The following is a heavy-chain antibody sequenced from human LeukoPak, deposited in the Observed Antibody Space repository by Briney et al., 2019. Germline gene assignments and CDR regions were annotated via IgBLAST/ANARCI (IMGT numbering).Heavy chain of an antibody. D-gene: IGHD1-26*01. CDR1: GYTFTGYY. J-gene: IGHJ4*02. Sequence: VSCKASGYTFTGYYMHWVRQAPGQGLEWMGWINPNSGGTNYAQEFQGRVTMTRDTSISTAYMELSRLRSDDTAVYYCARIKSSNKDPTSGSYFLYWGQGTLVTVSS. V-gene: IGHV1-2*02. CDR3: ARIKSSNKDPTSGSYFLY. CDR2: INPNSGGT.